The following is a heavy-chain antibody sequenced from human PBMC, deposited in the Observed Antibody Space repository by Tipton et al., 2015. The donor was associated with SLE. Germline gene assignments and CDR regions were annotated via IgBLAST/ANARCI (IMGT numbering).Heavy chain of an antibody. CDR1: GFTFSNFG. V-gene: IGHV3-30*18. CDR2: ISFDGTNK. Sequence: SLRLSCAASGFTFSNFGMHWVRQTPGKGLEWVAAISFDGTNKHYADSVKGRFTISRDNSKNTLSLQMNSLRAEYTAVYYCAKGLVPAAIGVYFYCGMNGWGQVTAVTVAS. J-gene: IGHJ6*02. CDR3: AKGLVPAAIGVYFYCGMNG. D-gene: IGHD2-2*01.